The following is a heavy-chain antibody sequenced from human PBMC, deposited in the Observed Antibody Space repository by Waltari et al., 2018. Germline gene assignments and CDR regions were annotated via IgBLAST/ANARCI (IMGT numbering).Heavy chain of an antibody. CDR2: IHSGGTT. Sequence: EVQLVESGGGLIQPGGSLRLSCAASGFIVSSNYMSWVRQAPGKGLEWVSVIHSGGTTHYADSVKGRFTISRDNSKNTLYLQMNSLRAEDTAVYCCARDSSWFGDYYFDCWGQGTLVTVSS. V-gene: IGHV3-53*01. CDR1: GFIVSSNY. J-gene: IGHJ4*02. CDR3: ARDSSWFGDYYFDC. D-gene: IGHD3-10*01.